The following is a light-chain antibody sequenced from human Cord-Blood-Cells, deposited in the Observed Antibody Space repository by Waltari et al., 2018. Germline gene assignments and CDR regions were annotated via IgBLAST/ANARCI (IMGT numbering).Light chain of an antibody. CDR2: EGS. CDR1: SRDVGSYNL. V-gene: IGLV2-23*01. Sequence: QSALTQPAPVSGSPGQSIPISCTGPSRDVGSYNLVSCYPQRPGKAPKLMVYEGSKRPSGVSNRFAGSKSGNTASLTISGLQAEDEADYYCCSYAGSSTWVFGGGTKLTVL. CDR3: CSYAGSSTWV. J-gene: IGLJ3*02.